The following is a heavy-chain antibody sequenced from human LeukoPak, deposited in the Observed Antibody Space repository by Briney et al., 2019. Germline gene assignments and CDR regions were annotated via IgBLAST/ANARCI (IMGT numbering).Heavy chain of an antibody. CDR3: ASLPAATAGFDY. D-gene: IGHD6-13*01. CDR1: GGTFSSYA. Sequence: SVKVSCEASGGTFSSYAISWVRQAPGQGLEWMGGIIPIFGTANYAQKFQGRVTITADESTSTAYMELSSLRSEDTAVYYCASLPAATAGFDYWGQGTLVTVSS. CDR2: IIPIFGTA. V-gene: IGHV1-69*13. J-gene: IGHJ4*02.